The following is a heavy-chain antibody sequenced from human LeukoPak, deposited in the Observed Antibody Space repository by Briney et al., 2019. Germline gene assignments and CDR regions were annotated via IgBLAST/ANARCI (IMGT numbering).Heavy chain of an antibody. CDR2: IIPSLGIT. V-gene: IGHV1-69*04. CDR3: ARGFESSTFYVSDFDF. CDR1: GYTFTSYY. Sequence: SVKVSCKASGYTFTSYYLFWVRQAPGQGLEWMGRIIPSLGITTYAQKFQGRVTITADKSTTTAYMELSSLTSEDTAVYYCARGFESSTFYVSDFDFWGQGTLVIVSS. J-gene: IGHJ4*02. D-gene: IGHD3-16*01.